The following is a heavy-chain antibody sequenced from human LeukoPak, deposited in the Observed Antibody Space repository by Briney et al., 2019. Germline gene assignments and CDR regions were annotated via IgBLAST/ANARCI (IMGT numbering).Heavy chain of an antibody. CDR1: GFTFSSYW. Sequence: QPGGSLRLSCAASGFTFSSYWMSWVRQAPGKGLEWVANIKQDGSEKYYVDSVKGRFTISRDNAKNSLYLQMNSLRAEDKAVYYCAKGYIPPAVGLGIYFDYWGQGTLVTVSS. D-gene: IGHD7-27*01. CDR2: IKQDGSEK. J-gene: IGHJ4*02. V-gene: IGHV3-7*01. CDR3: AKGYIPPAVGLGIYFDY.